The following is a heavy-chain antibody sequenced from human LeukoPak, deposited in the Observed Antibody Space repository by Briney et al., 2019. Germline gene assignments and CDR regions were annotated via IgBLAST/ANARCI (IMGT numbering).Heavy chain of an antibody. D-gene: IGHD3-16*01. Sequence: PSETLSLTCTVSGGSISSYYWSWIRQPPGKGLEWIGYIYYSGSTNYNPSLKSRVTMSVDTYKNQFSLKLSSVTAADTAVYYCARTWGHLDYWGQGTLVTVSS. V-gene: IGHV4-59*01. CDR1: GGSISSYY. CDR2: IYYSGST. CDR3: ARTWGHLDY. J-gene: IGHJ4*02.